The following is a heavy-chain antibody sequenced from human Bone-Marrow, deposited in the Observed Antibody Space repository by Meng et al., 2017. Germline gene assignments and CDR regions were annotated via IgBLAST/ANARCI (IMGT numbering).Heavy chain of an antibody. Sequence: GESLKISCAASGFSFSDYWMHWVRQAPGKGLEWVSRINTDGSNKGYADSVQGRITISRDNDKTSLYLKMNCLRGDDTSVYYCVTDRRVGSAGVGCYSDYVGKWGQGTVVTVSS. CDR2: INTDGSNK. V-gene: IGHV3-74*01. CDR1: GFSFSDYW. CDR3: VTDRRVGSAGVGCYSDYVGK. J-gene: IGHJ4*02. D-gene: IGHD2-15*01.